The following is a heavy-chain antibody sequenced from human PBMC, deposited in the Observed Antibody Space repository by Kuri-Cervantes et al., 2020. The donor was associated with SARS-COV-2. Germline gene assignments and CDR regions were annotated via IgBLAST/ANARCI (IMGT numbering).Heavy chain of an antibody. V-gene: IGHV4-38-2*02. CDR1: GGSISSGYY. D-gene: IGHD3-3*01. CDR3: VGIWSNYRFDY. J-gene: IGHJ4*02. CDR2: IYHSGST. Sequence: SETLSLTCTVSGGSISSGYYWGWIRQPPGKGLEWIGSIYHSGSTYYNPSLKSRVTTSVDTSKNQFSLKLSSVTAADTAVYFCVGIWSNYRFDYWGQGTLVTVSS.